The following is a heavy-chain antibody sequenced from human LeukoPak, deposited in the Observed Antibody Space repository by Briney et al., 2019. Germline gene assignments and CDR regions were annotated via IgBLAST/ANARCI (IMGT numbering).Heavy chain of an antibody. V-gene: IGHV4-59*01. Sequence: SETLSLTCTVSGVSIRSYYWSWIRQPPGKGLGWIGYIFDSGSTKYNPSLTSRVTMSVDTSKNQCSLRLRSVTAADTAVYYCVGAAAPSNWFDPWGQGTLVTVSS. CDR3: VGAAAPSNWFDP. D-gene: IGHD6-13*01. J-gene: IGHJ5*02. CDR1: GVSIRSYY. CDR2: IFDSGST.